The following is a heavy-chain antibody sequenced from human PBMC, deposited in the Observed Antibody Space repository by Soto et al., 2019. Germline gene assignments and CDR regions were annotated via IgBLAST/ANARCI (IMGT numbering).Heavy chain of an antibody. CDR2: IYWDDDK. D-gene: IGHD3-10*01. J-gene: IGHJ4*02. Sequence: QITLKESGPTLVKPTQTLTLTCTFSGFSLSTSGVGVGWIRQPPGKALEWLALIYWDDDKRYSPSLKSRLTITKDISKNQVVLTMTNMDPVDTATYYCAHILSPYYYGSGSLHYFDYWGQGTLVTVSS. CDR3: AHILSPYYYGSGSLHYFDY. V-gene: IGHV2-5*02. CDR1: GFSLSTSGVG.